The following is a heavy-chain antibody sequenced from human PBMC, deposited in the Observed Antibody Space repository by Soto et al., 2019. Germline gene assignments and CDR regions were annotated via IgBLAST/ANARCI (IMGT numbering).Heavy chain of an antibody. CDR3: ARGGEPIDY. CDR2: IIPSFGNT. D-gene: IGHD2-21*01. CDR1: GGRFGSCA. J-gene: IGHJ4*02. Sequence: GASVNVSCAACGGRFGSCAISWVRQAPGQRLEWMGGIIPSFGNTNYAQKFQGRVTITRDESASTAYMELSSLRSEDTAVYYCARGGEPIDYWGQGTLVTVSS. V-gene: IGHV1-69*05.